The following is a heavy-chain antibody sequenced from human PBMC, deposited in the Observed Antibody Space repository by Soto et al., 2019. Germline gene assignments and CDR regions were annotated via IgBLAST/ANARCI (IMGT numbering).Heavy chain of an antibody. D-gene: IGHD1-7*01. V-gene: IGHV4-59*08. J-gene: IGHJ4*02. CDR3: ARVKRGTLANFAY. CDR1: GGSISSYY. CDR2: IYYSGST. Sequence: TLSLTCTVSGGSISSYYWSWIRQPPGKGLEWIGYIYYSGSTNYNPSLKSRVTISVDTSKNQFSLKLSSVTAADTAVYYCARVKRGTLANFAYWGQGTLVTVSS.